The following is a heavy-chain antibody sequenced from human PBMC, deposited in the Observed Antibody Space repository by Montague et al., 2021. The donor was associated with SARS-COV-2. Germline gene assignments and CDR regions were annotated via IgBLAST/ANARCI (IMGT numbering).Heavy chain of an antibody. CDR3: ASVRIWNHPYGMDV. CDR2: VSHTGST. CDR1: GGSFSPYY. D-gene: IGHD2-15*01. V-gene: IGHV4-59*12. Sequence: SETLSLTCSVSGGSFSPYYWTWIRQTPGKGLEWIGYVSHTGSTNYNPSLQSRVSMFVDSSKCQFPLELSSVTAADTDIYYCASVRIWNHPYGMDVWGQGTTVIVSS. J-gene: IGHJ6*02.